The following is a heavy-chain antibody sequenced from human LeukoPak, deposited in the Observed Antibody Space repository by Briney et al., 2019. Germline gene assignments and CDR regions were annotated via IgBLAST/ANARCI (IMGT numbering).Heavy chain of an antibody. J-gene: IGHJ6*02. Sequence: SVKVSCKASGGTFSSYAIGWVRQAPGQGLEWTGGIIPIFGTANYAQKFQGRVTITADESTSIAYMELSSLRSEDTAVYYCARESARAVGYYYGMDVWGQGTTVTVSS. D-gene: IGHD4-23*01. V-gene: IGHV1-69*13. CDR2: IIPIFGTA. CDR1: GGTFSSYA. CDR3: ARESARAVGYYYGMDV.